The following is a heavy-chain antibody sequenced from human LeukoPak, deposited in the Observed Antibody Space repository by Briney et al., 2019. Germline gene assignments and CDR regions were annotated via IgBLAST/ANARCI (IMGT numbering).Heavy chain of an antibody. CDR2: IDYSGTT. CDR1: GGSILTYS. J-gene: IGHJ4*02. Sequence: SPTLSLTCTVSGGSILTYSWSWIRPPPGKGLEWIGYIDYSGTTNYNPCLKSRVTISVDTSKNKFSLKLSSVTAVDTGVYSCARCRDDFNLDYWGQGTLVTVSS. CDR3: ARCRDDFNLDY. V-gene: IGHV4-59*01. D-gene: IGHD5-24*01.